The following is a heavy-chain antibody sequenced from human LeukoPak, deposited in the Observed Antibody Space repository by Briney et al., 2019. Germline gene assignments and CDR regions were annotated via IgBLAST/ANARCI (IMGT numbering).Heavy chain of an antibody. J-gene: IGHJ4*02. CDR3: ARVRGSYSSDY. CDR2: ISKDGRTV. V-gene: IGHV3-11*01. D-gene: IGHD5-12*01. CDR1: GFTFSDYY. Sequence: GGSLRLSCAASGFTFSDYYMSWIRQAPGKGLEWVSFISKDGRTVSYADSVKGQFTISRDNSKNPLYLQMNSLTADDTAVYFCARVRGSYSSDYWGQGTLVTVSS.